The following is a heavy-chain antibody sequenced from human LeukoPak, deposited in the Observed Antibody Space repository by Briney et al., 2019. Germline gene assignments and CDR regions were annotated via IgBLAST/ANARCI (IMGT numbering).Heavy chain of an antibody. CDR3: ARAHQYSSSSNY. CDR1: GFTFSSYS. D-gene: IGHD6-6*01. CDR2: ISNSSSYI. J-gene: IGHJ4*02. V-gene: IGHV3-21*01. Sequence: GGSLRLSCAASGFTFSSYSMNWVRQAPGKGLEWVSSISNSSSYIYYADSVKGRFTISRDNAKNSLYLQMNSLRAEDTAVYYCARAHQYSSSSNYWGQGTLVTVSS.